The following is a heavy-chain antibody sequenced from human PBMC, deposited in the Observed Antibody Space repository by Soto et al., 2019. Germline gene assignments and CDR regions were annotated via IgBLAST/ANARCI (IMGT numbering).Heavy chain of an antibody. CDR1: GGTFSSYA. CDR2: INPIFGTA. CDR3: AGYYDFWSGYQKGFDY. V-gene: IGHV1-69*06. J-gene: IGHJ4*02. Sequence: QVQLVQSGAEVKKPGSSVKVSCKASGGTFSSYAISWVRQAPGQGLEWMGGINPIFGTANYAQKFQGRVTITADKSTSTAYMELSSLRSEDTAVYYCAGYYDFWSGYQKGFDYWGQGTLVTVSS. D-gene: IGHD3-3*01.